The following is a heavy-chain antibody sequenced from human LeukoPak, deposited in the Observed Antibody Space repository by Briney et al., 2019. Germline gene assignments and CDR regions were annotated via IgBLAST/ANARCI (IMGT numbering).Heavy chain of an antibody. Sequence: SVKVSCKASGGTFSSYAISWVRQAPGQGLEWMGGIIPIFGTANYAQKFQGRVTITADESTSTAYMELSSLRSEDTAVYYCARDGSNSVYDPEGDHYYYGMDVWGQGTTVTVSS. CDR2: IIPIFGTA. CDR1: GGTFSSYA. CDR3: ARDGSNSVYDPEGDHYYYGMDV. J-gene: IGHJ6*02. V-gene: IGHV1-69*13. D-gene: IGHD5/OR15-5a*01.